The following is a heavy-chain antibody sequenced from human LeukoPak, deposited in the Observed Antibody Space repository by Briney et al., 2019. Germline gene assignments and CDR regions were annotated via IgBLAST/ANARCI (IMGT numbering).Heavy chain of an antibody. Sequence: GGSLRLSCAASGFTFSNAWMSWVRQAPGKGLEWVGRIKSKTDGGTTDYAAPVKGRFTISRDDSKNTLYLQMNSLKTEDTAVYYCTTRITMIVVGAFDIWGQGTMVTVSS. J-gene: IGHJ3*02. V-gene: IGHV3-15*01. CDR2: IKSKTDGGTT. CDR3: TTRITMIVVGAFDI. D-gene: IGHD3-22*01. CDR1: GFTFSNAW.